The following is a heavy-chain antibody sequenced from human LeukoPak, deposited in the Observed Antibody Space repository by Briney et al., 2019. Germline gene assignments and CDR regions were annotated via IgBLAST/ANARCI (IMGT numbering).Heavy chain of an antibody. D-gene: IGHD6-13*01. Sequence: ASVKVSCKASGGTFSSYAISWVRQAPGQGLEWMGGIIPIFGTANYAQKFQGRVTITADESTSTAYMELSSLRSEDTAVYYCARDRSIAAAVERYGMDVWGQGTTVTVS. CDR3: ARDRSIAAAVERYGMDV. V-gene: IGHV1-69*13. J-gene: IGHJ6*02. CDR1: GGTFSSYA. CDR2: IIPIFGTA.